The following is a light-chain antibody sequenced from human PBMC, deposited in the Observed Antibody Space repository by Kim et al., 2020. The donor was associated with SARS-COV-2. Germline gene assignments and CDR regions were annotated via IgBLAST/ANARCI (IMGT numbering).Light chain of an antibody. CDR1: QSFSSSY. Sequence: EIVLTQSPGTLSLSPGERTTLSCRAIQSFSSSYLAWYQQKPGQAPRLLIYAASTRATGIPARFSGSGSGTEFSLTISSLQSEDFAVYYCQQYNNWPRTFGQGTQMEIK. CDR2: AAS. V-gene: IGKV3-15*01. J-gene: IGKJ1*01. CDR3: QQYNNWPRT.